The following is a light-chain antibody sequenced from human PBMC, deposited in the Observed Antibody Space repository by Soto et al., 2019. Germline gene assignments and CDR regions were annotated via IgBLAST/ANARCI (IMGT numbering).Light chain of an antibody. V-gene: IGKV2-28*01. CDR2: LGS. CDR3: MQALQTQLT. Sequence: DIVMTQSPLSLPVTPGEPASISCRSSQSLLHSNGYNYLDWYLQKPGQSPQLLIYLGSNRASGVPDRFSGSGSGTDFTLKISRVEAEDVGVYYCMQALQTQLTFGGGTKV. J-gene: IGKJ4*01. CDR1: QSLLHSNGYNY.